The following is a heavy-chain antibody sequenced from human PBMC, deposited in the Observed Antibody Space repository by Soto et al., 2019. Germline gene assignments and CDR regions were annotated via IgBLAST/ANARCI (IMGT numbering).Heavy chain of an antibody. J-gene: IGHJ4*02. Sequence: PGESLKISCNGSGYSFAGYWITWVRQKPGKGLEWMGRIDPSDSQTYYSPSFRGHVTISVTKSITTVFLQWSSLSASDTAMYYCAIQIYDSDTGPNFQYYFDSWGQGTPVTVSS. V-gene: IGHV5-10-1*01. D-gene: IGHD3-22*01. CDR2: IDPSDSQT. CDR3: AIQIYDSDTGPNFQYYFDS. CDR1: GYSFAGYW.